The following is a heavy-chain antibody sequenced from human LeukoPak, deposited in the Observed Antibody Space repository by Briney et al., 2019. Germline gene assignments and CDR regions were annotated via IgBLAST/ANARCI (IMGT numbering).Heavy chain of an antibody. V-gene: IGHV3-7*01. D-gene: IGHD3-3*01. CDR2: IKQDGSEK. Sequence: GGSLRLSCAASGFTFSSYWMSWVRQAPGKGLEWVANIKQDGSEKYYVDSVKGRFTISRDNAKNSLYLQMNSLRAEDTAVYYCASHGGTYCDFWEKGNWFDPWGQGTLVTVSS. CDR1: GFTFSSYW. CDR3: ASHGGTYCDFWEKGNWFDP. J-gene: IGHJ5*02.